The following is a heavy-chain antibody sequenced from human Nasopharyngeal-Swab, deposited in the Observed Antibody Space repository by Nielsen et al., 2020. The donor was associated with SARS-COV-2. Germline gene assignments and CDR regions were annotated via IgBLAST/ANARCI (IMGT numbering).Heavy chain of an antibody. V-gene: IGHV3-7*05. Sequence: GGSLKLSCAASGFTFSSYWMSWVRQAPGKGLEWVANIKQDGSEKYYVDSVKGRFTISRDNAKNSLYLQMNSLRAEDTAVYYCARDGIAVAVDYWGQGTLVTVSS. D-gene: IGHD6-19*01. CDR2: IKQDGSEK. J-gene: IGHJ4*02. CDR3: ARDGIAVAVDY. CDR1: GFTFSSYW.